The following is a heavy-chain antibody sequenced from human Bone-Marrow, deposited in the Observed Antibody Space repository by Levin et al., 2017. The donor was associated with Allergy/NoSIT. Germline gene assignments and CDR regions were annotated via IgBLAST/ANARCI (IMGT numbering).Heavy chain of an antibody. CDR3: ARSEYKNFPFDL. Sequence: ASVKVSCKASGYTFTGHHIQWARQAPGQGLEWMGYINPNSGTTKSSQKFQDRVILTRDTSIATAYMELSGLRFDDTALYFCARSEYKNFPFDLWGQGTLVTVSS. CDR2: INPNSGTT. CDR1: GYTFTGHH. J-gene: IGHJ4*02. D-gene: IGHD2/OR15-2a*01. V-gene: IGHV1-2*02.